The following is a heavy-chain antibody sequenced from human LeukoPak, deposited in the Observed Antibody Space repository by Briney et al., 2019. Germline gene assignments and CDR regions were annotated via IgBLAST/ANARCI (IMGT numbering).Heavy chain of an antibody. V-gene: IGHV3-23*01. CDR3: ASEYYYDSSGYDWYFDY. CDR2: ISGSDGST. D-gene: IGHD3-22*01. J-gene: IGHJ4*02. Sequence: TGGSLRLSCAASGFTFSSYAMSWVRQAPGKGLEWVSAISGSDGSTYYADSVKGRFTISRDNSKNTLYLQMNSLRAEDTAVYYCASEYYYDSSGYDWYFDYWGQGTLVTVSS. CDR1: GFTFSSYA.